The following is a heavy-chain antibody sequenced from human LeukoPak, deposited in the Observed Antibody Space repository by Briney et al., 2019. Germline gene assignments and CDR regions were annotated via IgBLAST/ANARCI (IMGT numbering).Heavy chain of an antibody. V-gene: IGHV4-4*02. CDR3: ARGPLIDY. CDR1: GVSISIGNW. J-gene: IGHJ4*02. CDR2: IYHSGST. Sequence: SETLSLTCSVSGVSISIGNWWSWVRQPPGKGLEWIGDIYHSGSTNYKPSLKSRVTISVDKSNNQFSLRLNSVTAADTAVYYCARGPLIDYWGQGTPVTVSS.